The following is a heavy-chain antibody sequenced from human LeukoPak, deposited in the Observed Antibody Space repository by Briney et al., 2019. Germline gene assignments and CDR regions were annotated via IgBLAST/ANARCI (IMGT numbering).Heavy chain of an antibody. Sequence: HTGGSLRLSCVASGFTFSNYAMSWVRQAPGRGLDWVSTLSDSGSSTYYADSVKGRFTISRDNSKNTLYLQMDSLRAEDTATYYCAKVPYADYGSGRRPFMDVWGQGTTVAVPS. V-gene: IGHV3-23*01. CDR2: LSDSGSST. J-gene: IGHJ6*02. CDR3: AKVPYADYGSGRRPFMDV. CDR1: GFTFSNYA. D-gene: IGHD3-10*01.